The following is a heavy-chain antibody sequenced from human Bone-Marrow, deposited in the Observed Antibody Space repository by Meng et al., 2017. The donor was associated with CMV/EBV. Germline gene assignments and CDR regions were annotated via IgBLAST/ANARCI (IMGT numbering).Heavy chain of an antibody. V-gene: IGHV4-59*01. J-gene: IGHJ3*02. CDR1: GGSISSYY. D-gene: IGHD2-2*02. Sequence: GSLRLSCTVSGGSISSYYWSWIRQPPGKGLEWIGYIYYSGSTNYNPSLKRRVTISVDTSKNQFSLKLSSVTAADTAVYYCARETYCSSTSCYTKDGAYDI. CDR3: ARETYCSSTSCYTKDGAYDI. CDR2: IYYSGST.